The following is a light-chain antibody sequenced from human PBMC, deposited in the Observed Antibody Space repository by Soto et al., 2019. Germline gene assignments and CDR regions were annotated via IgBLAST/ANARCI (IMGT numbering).Light chain of an antibody. CDR3: QQYSSSST. CDR1: HSVSPG. Sequence: DIRMTQSPSTLSASVGGRVTITCRASHSVSPGLAWYQQKPGKAPKLLIYSTSSLQNGVPTRFSGRGSGTDFFLTISNLQPDDFATYYCQQYSSSSTFGQGTRVELK. CDR2: STS. V-gene: IGKV1-5*03. J-gene: IGKJ1*01.